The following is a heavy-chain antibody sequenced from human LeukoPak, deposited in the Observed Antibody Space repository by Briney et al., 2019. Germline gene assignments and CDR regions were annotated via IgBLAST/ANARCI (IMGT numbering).Heavy chain of an antibody. V-gene: IGHV3-7*01. CDR1: GFTFSSYW. CDR2: IKQDGSEK. D-gene: IGHD5-12*01. Sequence: PGGSLRLSCAASGFTFSSYWMSWVRQAPGKGLEWVANIKQDGSEKYYVDSVKGRFTISRDNAKNSLYLQMNSLRAEDTAVYYCATLTSGYDSFYFDYWGQGTLVTVSS. J-gene: IGHJ4*02. CDR3: ATLTSGYDSFYFDY.